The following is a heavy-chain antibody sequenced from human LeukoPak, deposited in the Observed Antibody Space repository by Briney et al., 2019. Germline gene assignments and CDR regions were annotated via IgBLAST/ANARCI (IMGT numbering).Heavy chain of an antibody. CDR3: ARQGGGYYSDSSDYYYFFDY. J-gene: IGHJ4*02. CDR2: IYYSGST. V-gene: IGHV4-59*08. D-gene: IGHD3-22*01. Sequence: SETLSLTCTVSGGSISSYYWSWIRQPPGKGLEWIGYIYYSGSTNYNPSLRSRVTMSVDTSKNQFSLKLSSVSAADTAVYYCARQGGGYYSDSSDYYYFFDYWGQGTLVTVSS. CDR1: GGSISSYY.